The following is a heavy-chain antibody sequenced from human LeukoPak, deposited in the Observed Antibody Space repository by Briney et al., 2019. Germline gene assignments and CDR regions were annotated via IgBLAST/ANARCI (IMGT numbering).Heavy chain of an antibody. CDR2: ISGTGVTT. J-gene: IGHJ4*02. V-gene: IGHV3-23*01. CDR1: EFTFSSYA. D-gene: IGHD5-12*01. Sequence: GGSLRLSCAASEFTFSSYAMSWVRQAPGKGLEWGSTISGTGVTTYYAGSVKGRFTISRDNSKNTLYLQMDSLRAEDTAIYYCAKVVGTRYSGYNWWGQGTLVTVSS. CDR3: AKVVGTRYSGYNW.